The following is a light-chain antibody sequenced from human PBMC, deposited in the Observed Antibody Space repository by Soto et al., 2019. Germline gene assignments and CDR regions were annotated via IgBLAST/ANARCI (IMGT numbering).Light chain of an antibody. Sequence: QSALTQPASVSGSPGQSITISCTGTSSDVGGYNYVYWYQQHPGKAPKLMIYDVSNRPSGVSNRFSGSQSGNTASLTISGLQAEDEADYYCSSYTSSSTRVFGTGTKLTVL. CDR1: SSDVGGYNY. CDR3: SSYTSSSTRV. J-gene: IGLJ1*01. CDR2: DVS. V-gene: IGLV2-14*01.